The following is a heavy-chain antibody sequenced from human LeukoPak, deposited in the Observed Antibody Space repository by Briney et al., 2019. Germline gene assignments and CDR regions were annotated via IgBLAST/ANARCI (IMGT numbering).Heavy chain of an antibody. J-gene: IGHJ5*02. CDR1: GGSFSGYH. D-gene: IGHD4-17*01. CDR3: ARDYATDWFDP. CDR2: INHSGST. V-gene: IGHV4-34*01. Sequence: SSETLSLTCAVYGGSFSGYHWSWIRQPPGKGLEWIGEINHSGSTNYNPSLKSRVTISVDTSKNQFSLKLSSVTAADTAVYYCARDYATDWFDPWGQGTLVTVSS.